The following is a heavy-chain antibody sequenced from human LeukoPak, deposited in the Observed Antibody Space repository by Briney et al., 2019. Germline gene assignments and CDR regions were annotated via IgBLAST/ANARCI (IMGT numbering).Heavy chain of an antibody. Sequence: PXGSLXXXCAASGITIRNYGMTWVRQAPGRGLQWVSSINNSGTRTFHEDSVRGRFTISRDDSKNTIYLQMNSLRGEDTAVYYCAELGITMIGGVWGKGTTVTISS. CDR2: INNSGTRT. CDR3: AELGITMIGGV. V-gene: IGHV3-23*05. J-gene: IGHJ6*04. D-gene: IGHD3-10*02. CDR1: GITIRNYG.